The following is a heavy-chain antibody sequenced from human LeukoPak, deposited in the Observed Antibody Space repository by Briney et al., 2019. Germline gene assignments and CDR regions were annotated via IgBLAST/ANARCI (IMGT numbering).Heavy chain of an antibody. J-gene: IGHJ5*02. Sequence: PSQTLSLTCTVSGGSISSGSYYWSWLRQPAGKGLEWIGRIYTSGSTNYNPSLNSRVTISVDTSKNQFSLNLSSVTAADTAVYYCARGDYDFLDPWGQGTLVTVSS. D-gene: IGHD3-3*01. CDR3: ARGDYDFLDP. CDR2: IYTSGST. CDR1: GGSISSGSYY. V-gene: IGHV4-61*02.